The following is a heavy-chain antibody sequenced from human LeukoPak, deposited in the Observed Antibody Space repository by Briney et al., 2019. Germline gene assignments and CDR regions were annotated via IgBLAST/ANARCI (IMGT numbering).Heavy chain of an antibody. J-gene: IGHJ5*01. CDR2: IKEDSSDK. CDR3: ARESGRFRFDS. Sequence: GGSLRLSCAASGFTFNKYWMNWVRQAPGKGLEWVANIKEDSSDKNYVDSMKGRFTISRDNAKNSLYLQMNSLRADYTAAYYCARESGRFRFDSWGQGTLVTVSS. CDR1: GFTFNKYW. D-gene: IGHD3-3*01. V-gene: IGHV3-7*01.